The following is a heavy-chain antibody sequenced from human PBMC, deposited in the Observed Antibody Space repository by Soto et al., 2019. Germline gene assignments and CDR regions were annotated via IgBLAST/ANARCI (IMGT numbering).Heavy chain of an antibody. CDR3: ARDVAGTNPIYYYYYGMDV. CDR2: ISYDGSNK. Sequence: PGGSLRLSCAASGFTFSSYAMHWVRQAPGKGLEWVAVISYDGSNKYYADSVKGRFTISRDDSKNTLYLQMNSLRAEDTAVYYCARDVAGTNPIYYYYYGMDVWGQGTTVTVSS. CDR1: GFTFSSYA. V-gene: IGHV3-30-3*01. J-gene: IGHJ6*02. D-gene: IGHD1-7*01.